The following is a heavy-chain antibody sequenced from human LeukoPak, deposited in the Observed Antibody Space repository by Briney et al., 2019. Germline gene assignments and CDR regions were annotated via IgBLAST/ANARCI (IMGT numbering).Heavy chain of an antibody. J-gene: IGHJ4*02. V-gene: IGHV3-30*18. CDR3: AKDQSRIKYYFDF. Sequence: GGSLRLSCAASGFTFSSYGMPWVRQAPGKGLEWVAVISYDGTNKYYADSVKGRFTISRDNSKNTLYLQMNSLRPEDTAVYYCAKDQSRIKYYFDFWGQGTLVTVSS. CDR2: ISYDGTNK. CDR1: GFTFSSYG. D-gene: IGHD2-2*01.